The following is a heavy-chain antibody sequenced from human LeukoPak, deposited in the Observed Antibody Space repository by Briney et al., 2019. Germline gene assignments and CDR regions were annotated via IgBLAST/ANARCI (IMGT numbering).Heavy chain of an antibody. D-gene: IGHD2-21*01. CDR1: GFTFSSYA. Sequence: GGSLRLSCAASGFTFSSYAMSWVRQAPGKGLEWVSAITGSGGSTYHADSVKGRFTISRDNSKSTLYLQMNSLRVGDTAVYYCVKGGRDCDYWGQGTLVTVSS. V-gene: IGHV3-23*01. J-gene: IGHJ4*02. CDR2: ITGSGGST. CDR3: VKGGRDCDY.